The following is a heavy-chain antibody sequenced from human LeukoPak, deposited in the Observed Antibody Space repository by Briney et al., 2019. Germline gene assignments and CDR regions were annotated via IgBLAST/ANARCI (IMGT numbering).Heavy chain of an antibody. D-gene: IGHD3/OR15-3a*01. CDR1: GGSFSGYY. Sequence: SETLSLTCAVYGGSFSGYYWGWIRQPPGKGLEWIGEINHSGSTNYNPSLKSRVTISVDTSKNQFSLKLSSVTDADTAVYYCAMGLEVFDYWGQGTLVTVSS. CDR3: AMGLEVFDY. V-gene: IGHV4-34*01. J-gene: IGHJ4*02. CDR2: INHSGST.